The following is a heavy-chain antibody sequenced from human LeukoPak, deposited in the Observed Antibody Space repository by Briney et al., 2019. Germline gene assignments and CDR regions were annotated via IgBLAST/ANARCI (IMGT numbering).Heavy chain of an antibody. J-gene: IGHJ4*02. Sequence: GSLRLSCAASGFTFSDYYMSWIRQPPGKGLEWIGNIYSSGSTYYNASLQSRVTISIDTSKNQFSLRLNSVTAADTAMYYCAKSGGYGLIDYWGQGTRVTVSS. CDR1: GFTFSDYY. CDR2: IYSSGST. D-gene: IGHD1-26*01. V-gene: IGHV4-38-2*01. CDR3: AKSGGYGLIDY.